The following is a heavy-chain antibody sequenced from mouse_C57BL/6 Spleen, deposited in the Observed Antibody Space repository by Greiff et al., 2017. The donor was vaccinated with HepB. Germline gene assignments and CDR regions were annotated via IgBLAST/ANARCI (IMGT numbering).Heavy chain of an antibody. V-gene: IGHV1-15*01. CDR3: TSSSYYSNYLFFAY. CDR1: GYTFTDYE. J-gene: IGHJ3*01. Sequence: VQLQQSGAELVRPGASVTLSCKASGYTFTDYEMHWVKQTPVHGLDWIGAIDPETGGTAYNQKFKGKAILTADKSSSTAYMELRSLTSEDSAVYYCTSSSYYSNYLFFAYWGQGTLVTVSA. CDR2: IDPETGGT. D-gene: IGHD2-5*01.